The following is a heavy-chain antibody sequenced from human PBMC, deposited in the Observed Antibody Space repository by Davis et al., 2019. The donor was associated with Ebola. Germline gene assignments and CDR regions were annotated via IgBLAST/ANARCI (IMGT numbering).Heavy chain of an antibody. CDR3: AKDIEDYGEVLDYYYGMDV. CDR2: ISSSGSTI. J-gene: IGHJ6*02. V-gene: IGHV3-48*04. D-gene: IGHD4-17*01. Sequence: GGSLRLSCAASGFTFSSYSMNWVRQAPGKGLEWVSYISSSGSTIYYADSVKGRFTISRDNAKNSLYLQMNSLRAEDTAVYYCAKDIEDYGEVLDYYYGMDVWGQGTTVTVSS. CDR1: GFTFSSYS.